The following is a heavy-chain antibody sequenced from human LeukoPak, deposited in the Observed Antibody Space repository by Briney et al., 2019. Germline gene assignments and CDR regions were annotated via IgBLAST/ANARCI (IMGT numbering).Heavy chain of an antibody. Sequence: PSEPLSLTSTVSGGSISSADYYWSWTRQPPGKGLEWIGYIYYSGSTYYNPSLKSRVTISVDTSKNQFSLKLSSVTAADTAVYYCARSGAPRDCSGGSCYEAPYNWFDPWGQGTLVTVSS. V-gene: IGHV4-30-4*01. CDR1: GGSISSADYY. J-gene: IGHJ5*02. CDR3: ARSGAPRDCSGGSCYEAPYNWFDP. CDR2: IYYSGST. D-gene: IGHD2-15*01.